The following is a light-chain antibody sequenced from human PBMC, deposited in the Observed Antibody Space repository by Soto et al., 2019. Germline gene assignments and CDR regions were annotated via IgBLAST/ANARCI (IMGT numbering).Light chain of an antibody. CDR2: EVI. CDR3: SSYTSSSTLV. J-gene: IGLJ2*01. V-gene: IGLV2-14*01. Sequence: QSALTQPASVSGSPGQSITISCTATSSDVGAYNFVSWYQQHPGKAPKLMLYEVINRPSGVSNRFSGSKSGNTACLIISGLQAEDEADYHCSSYTSSSTLVFGGGTKLTVL. CDR1: SSDVGAYNF.